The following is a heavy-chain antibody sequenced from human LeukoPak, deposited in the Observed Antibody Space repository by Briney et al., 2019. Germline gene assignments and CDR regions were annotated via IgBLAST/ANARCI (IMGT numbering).Heavy chain of an antibody. CDR2: INTDGSTT. V-gene: IGHV3-74*01. CDR1: GFTFSSYW. CDR3: AKRSPVYYMDV. J-gene: IGHJ6*03. D-gene: IGHD4-17*01. Sequence: GGSLRLSCAASGFTFSSYWMHWVRQAPGKGLVWVSRINTDGSTTYYADSVKGRFTISRDNSKNTLYLQMNSLRAEDTAVYYCAKRSPVYYMDVWGKGTTVTVSS.